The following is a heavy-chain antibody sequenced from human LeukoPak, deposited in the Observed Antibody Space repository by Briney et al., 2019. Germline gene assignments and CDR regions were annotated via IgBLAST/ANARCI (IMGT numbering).Heavy chain of an antibody. D-gene: IGHD2-2*03. J-gene: IGHJ1*01. CDR1: GFTFNNYA. V-gene: IGHV3-23*01. CDR2: LTGGGGRT. CDR3: AQVDIAIVPGAVAEFFQN. Sequence: GGSLRLSCAASGFTFNNYAMSWVRQAPGKGLEWVSTLTGGGGRTDYADSVKGRFTISRDNSKNTLYVQMNSLRAEDTAVYFCAQVDIAIVPGAVAEFFQNWGQGTLVIVSS.